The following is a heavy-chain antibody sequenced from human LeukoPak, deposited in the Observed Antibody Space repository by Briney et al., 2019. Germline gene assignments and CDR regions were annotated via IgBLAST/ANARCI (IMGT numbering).Heavy chain of an antibody. Sequence: GGSLRLSCAASGFTFSSAWMSWVRRAPGKGLEWVGRIKSKTDGGTTDYAAPVKGRFTISRDDSKNTLYLQMNSLKTEDTAVYYCTTDHLHYDDSSGHEEVFDYWGQGTLVTVSS. CDR1: GFTFSSAW. D-gene: IGHD3-22*01. V-gene: IGHV3-15*01. J-gene: IGHJ4*02. CDR2: IKSKTDGGTT. CDR3: TTDHLHYDDSSGHEEVFDY.